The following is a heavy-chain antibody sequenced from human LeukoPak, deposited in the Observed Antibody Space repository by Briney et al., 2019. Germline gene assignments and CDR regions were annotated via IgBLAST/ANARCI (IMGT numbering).Heavy chain of an antibody. CDR3: ARDPRPKAIAVAGPPL. J-gene: IGHJ4*02. CDR1: GFTFSSYE. V-gene: IGHV3-48*03. Sequence: GGSLRLSCAASGFTFSSYEMNWVRQAPGKGLEWVSYISNSGSIIYYADSVKGRFTISRDNAKNTLYLQMNSQRAEDTAVYYCARDPRPKAIAVAGPPLWGQGTLVTVSS. D-gene: IGHD6-19*01. CDR2: ISNSGSII.